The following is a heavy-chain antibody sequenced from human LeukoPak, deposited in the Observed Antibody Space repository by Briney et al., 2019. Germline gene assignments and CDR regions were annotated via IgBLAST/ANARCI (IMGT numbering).Heavy chain of an antibody. Sequence: SGESLKISCKGSGYRFTNYWIGWVRQMPGKGLEWMGIIYPGDSDTRYSPSFQGQVTISADKSISTAYLQWSSLKASDTAMYYCARVVGATLDAFDIWGQGTMVTVSS. CDR1: GYRFTNYW. V-gene: IGHV5-51*01. CDR3: ARVVGATLDAFDI. J-gene: IGHJ3*02. D-gene: IGHD1-26*01. CDR2: IYPGDSDT.